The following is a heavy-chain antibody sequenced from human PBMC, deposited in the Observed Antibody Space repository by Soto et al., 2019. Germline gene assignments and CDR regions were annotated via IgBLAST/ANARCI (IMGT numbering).Heavy chain of an antibody. V-gene: IGHV1-18*01. CDR1: GYTFTSYG. CDR3: ARELTGYYYYYGMDV. J-gene: IGHJ6*02. D-gene: IGHD7-27*01. Sequence: QVQLVQSGAEVKKPGASVKVSCKASGYTFTSYGISWVRQAPGQGLEWMGWISAYNGNTNYAQKLQGRVTMTTDTSTSTAYMERRSLRSDDTAVYYCARELTGYYYYYGMDVWGQGTTVTVSS. CDR2: ISAYNGNT.